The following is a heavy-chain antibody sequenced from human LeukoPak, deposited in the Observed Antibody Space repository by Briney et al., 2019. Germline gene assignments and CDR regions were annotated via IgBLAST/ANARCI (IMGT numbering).Heavy chain of an antibody. CDR2: IYPGDSDT. CDR3: ARLAVPAAIRRHYYYYYYMDV. D-gene: IGHD2-2*02. CDR1: GYSFSSYW. J-gene: IGHJ6*03. V-gene: IGHV5-51*01. Sequence: GESLKISCKGSGYSFSSYWIGWVRQMPGEGLEWMGIIYPGDSDTRYSPSFQGQVTISADKSISTAYLQWSSLKASDTAMYYCARLAVPAAIRRHYYYYYYMDVWGKGSTVTVSS.